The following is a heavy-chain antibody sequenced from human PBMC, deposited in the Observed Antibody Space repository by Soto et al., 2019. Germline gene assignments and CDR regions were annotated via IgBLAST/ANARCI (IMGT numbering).Heavy chain of an antibody. CDR1: GFTFSSYG. D-gene: IGHD3-22*01. CDR3: AKDGGDDSSGYYDDY. V-gene: IGHV3-30*18. CDR2: ISYDGSNK. Sequence: QVQLVESGGGVVQPGRSLRLSCAASGFTFSSYGMHWVRQAPGKGLEWVAVISYDGSNKYYADSVKGRFTISRDNSXITLYLQRNSLRAEDTAVYYCAKDGGDDSSGYYDDYWGQGTLVTVSS. J-gene: IGHJ4*02.